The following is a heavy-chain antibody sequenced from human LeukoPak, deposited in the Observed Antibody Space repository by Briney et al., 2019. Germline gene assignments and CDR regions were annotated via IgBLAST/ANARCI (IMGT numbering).Heavy chain of an antibody. V-gene: IGHV3-21*01. D-gene: IGHD2-15*01. J-gene: IGHJ6*02. Sequence: GGSLRLSCAASGFTFSSYSMNWVRQAPGKGLEWVSSISSSSSYIYYADSVKGRFTISRDNAKNSLYLQMNSLRAEDTAVYYCAGIVVPPEGSYYYGMDAWGQGTTVTVSS. CDR2: ISSSSSYI. CDR3: AGIVVPPEGSYYYGMDA. CDR1: GFTFSSYS.